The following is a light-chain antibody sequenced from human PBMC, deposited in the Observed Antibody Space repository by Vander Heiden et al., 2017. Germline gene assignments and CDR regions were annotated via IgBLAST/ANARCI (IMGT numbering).Light chain of an antibody. J-gene: IGLJ1*01. V-gene: IGLV1-47*01. Sequence: QSVLTQPPSASGTPGQGVTIPCSGSSSNIGSNYVYWYQQLPGTAPKLLIYRNNQRPSGVPDRFSGSKSGTSASLAISGLRSEDEADYYCAAWDDSLSGFYVFGTGTKVTVL. CDR2: RNN. CDR1: SSNIGSNY. CDR3: AAWDDSLSGFYV.